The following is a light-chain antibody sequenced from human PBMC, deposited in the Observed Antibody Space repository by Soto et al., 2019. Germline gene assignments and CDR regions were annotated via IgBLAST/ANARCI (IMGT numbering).Light chain of an antibody. CDR3: QQYSLWPRT. CDR2: DGS. Sequence: DIVLTQSPVTLSVSPGERATLACRASQSVSNFLAWYQQRPGQAPRLLIYDGSTRATGIPARFSGSGSGTEFTLTISSLQSEDFAVYYCQQYSLWPRTFGGGTKVEVK. CDR1: QSVSNF. V-gene: IGKV3-15*01. J-gene: IGKJ4*01.